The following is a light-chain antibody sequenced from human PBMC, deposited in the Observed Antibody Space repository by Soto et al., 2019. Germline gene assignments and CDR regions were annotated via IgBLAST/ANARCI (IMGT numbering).Light chain of an antibody. V-gene: IGKV3-15*01. CDR3: QQYNNWSPYT. CDR1: QSVSSN. J-gene: IGKJ2*01. CDR2: GAS. Sequence: EIVMTQSPATLSVSPGERATLSCRASQSVSSNLAWYQQKPGQAPRLLIYGASTRATGIPARFSGSGSGTGFTLTISSLQSEDFAVYYCQQYNNWSPYTFGQGTKLEIK.